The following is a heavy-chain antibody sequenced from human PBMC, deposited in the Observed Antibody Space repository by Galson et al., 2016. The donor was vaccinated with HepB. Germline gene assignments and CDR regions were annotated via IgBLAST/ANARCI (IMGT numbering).Heavy chain of an antibody. D-gene: IGHD3-22*01. V-gene: IGHV3-7*01. CDR2: IKQSGSEK. J-gene: IGHJ5*02. CDR3: ARVMNSGYPFS. Sequence: SLRLSCAASGFTFGDHYMDWVRQAPGKGLEWVANIKQSGSEKYYVDSVKGRFTISRDNAKNSLYLQMNSLRAEDTAVYFCARVMNSGYPFSWGQGTLVTVSS. CDR1: GFTFGDHY.